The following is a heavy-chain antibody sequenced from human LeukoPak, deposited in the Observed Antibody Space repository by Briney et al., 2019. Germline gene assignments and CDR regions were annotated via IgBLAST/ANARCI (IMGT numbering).Heavy chain of an antibody. D-gene: IGHD3-3*01. Sequence: PGGSLRLSCAASGFSVSNNHVTWVRQAPGKGLEWVSVISNSGTTYYADSVKGRFTISRDNSKNTLYLQMNSLRAEDTAVYYCATGGYDFWSGYYGKGEVDAFDIWGQGTMVTVSS. CDR1: GFSVSNNH. J-gene: IGHJ3*02. CDR2: ISNSGTT. V-gene: IGHV3-66*02. CDR3: ATGGYDFWSGYYGKGEVDAFDI.